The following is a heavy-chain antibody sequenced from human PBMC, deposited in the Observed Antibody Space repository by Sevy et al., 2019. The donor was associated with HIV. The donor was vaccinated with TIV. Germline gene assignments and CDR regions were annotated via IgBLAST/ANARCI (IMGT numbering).Heavy chain of an antibody. CDR1: GFTFSYYA. Sequence: GGSLRLSCAASGFTFSYYAMTWVRQAPGKGLEWVSAIRGSGDTTYYAESVKGRFTISRDNSRGKLYLQINRLRAEDTAIYFCANEGDSLPGADAIDIWGQGTMVTVSS. CDR3: ANEGDSLPGADAIDI. J-gene: IGHJ3*02. CDR2: IRGSGDTT. V-gene: IGHV3-23*01. D-gene: IGHD2-21*02.